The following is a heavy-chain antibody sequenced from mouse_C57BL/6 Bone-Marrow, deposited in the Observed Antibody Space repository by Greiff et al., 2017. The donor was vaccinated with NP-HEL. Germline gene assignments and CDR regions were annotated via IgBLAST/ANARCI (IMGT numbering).Heavy chain of an antibody. V-gene: IGHV1-64*01. Sequence: QVQLQQSGAELVKPGASVKLSCKASGYTFTSYWMHWVKQRPGQGLEWIGMIHPNSGSTNYNEKFKSKATLPVDKSSSTAYMQLSSLTSEDSAVYYCARSTTVVPLYWGQGTTLTVSS. CDR3: ARSTTVVPLY. J-gene: IGHJ2*01. CDR2: IHPNSGST. D-gene: IGHD1-1*01. CDR1: GYTFTSYW.